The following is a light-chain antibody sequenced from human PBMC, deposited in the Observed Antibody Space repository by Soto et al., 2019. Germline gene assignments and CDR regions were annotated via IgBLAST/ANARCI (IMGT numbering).Light chain of an antibody. CDR2: GAS. J-gene: IGKJ1*01. CDR1: QNIRSS. CDR3: QQYNDWPPHT. Sequence: EVVMTQSPATLSLSPGESATLSCRASQNIRSSLAWYQQKPGQAPRLLIYGASTRAADIPDRFSGSGSGTEVTLTISSLQSEDFAVYFCQQYNDWPPHTFGQGTKVEI. V-gene: IGKV3-15*01.